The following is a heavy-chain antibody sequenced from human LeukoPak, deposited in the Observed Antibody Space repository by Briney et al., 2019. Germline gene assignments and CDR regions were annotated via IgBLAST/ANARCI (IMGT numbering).Heavy chain of an antibody. CDR1: GFTFSSYA. J-gene: IGHJ3*02. CDR3: AKDSLDAFDI. V-gene: IGHV3-30-3*01. Sequence: GGSLRLSCAASGFTFSSYAMHWVRQAPGKGLEWVAVISYDGSNKYYADSVKGRFTTSRDNSKNTLYLQMNSLRAEDTAVYYCAKDSLDAFDIWGQGTMVTVSS. CDR2: ISYDGSNK.